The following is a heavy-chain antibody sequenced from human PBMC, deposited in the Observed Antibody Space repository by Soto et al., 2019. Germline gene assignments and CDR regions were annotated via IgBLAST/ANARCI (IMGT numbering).Heavy chain of an antibody. D-gene: IGHD3-22*01. CDR3: AKDPTSYDSSAQFDS. CDR2: ISSNGGST. Sequence: PGGSLRLSCSASGFTFSSHAMHWVRQAPGKGLEYVSAISSNGGSTYYADYVKGRFTISRDNSNNTLYLQMNSLRAEDTAVYYCAKDPTSYDSSAQFDSWGQGT. J-gene: IGHJ4*02. V-gene: IGHV3-64*04. CDR1: GFTFSSHA.